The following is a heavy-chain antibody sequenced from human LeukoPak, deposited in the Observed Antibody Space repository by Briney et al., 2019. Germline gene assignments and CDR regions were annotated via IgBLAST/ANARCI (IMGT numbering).Heavy chain of an antibody. CDR1: GFTFSSYA. V-gene: IGHV3-7*03. CDR2: IKQDGSEK. J-gene: IGHJ4*02. Sequence: GGSLRLSCAASGFTFSSYAMSWVRQAPGKGLEWVANIKQDGSEKSYVESVRGRFTISRDNAKNSLYLQLNSLRAEDTALYYCARDNPPDYWGQGTLVSVSS. CDR3: ARDNPPDY.